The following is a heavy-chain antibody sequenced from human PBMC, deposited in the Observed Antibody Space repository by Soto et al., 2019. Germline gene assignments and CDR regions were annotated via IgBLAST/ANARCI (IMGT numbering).Heavy chain of an antibody. Sequence: GGSLRLSCATSGFTFSSYAMTWVRQAPGKGLEWLSGISGSGASTYYADSVKGRFTISRDNSKDTLYLQMNSLRTEDTAVYYCAIPPVSIFGVLTGGQTIQLYGMDVWGQGTTVTVSS. CDR1: GFTFSSYA. V-gene: IGHV3-23*01. CDR3: AIPPVSIFGVLTGGQTIQLYGMDV. D-gene: IGHD3-3*01. J-gene: IGHJ6*02. CDR2: ISGSGAST.